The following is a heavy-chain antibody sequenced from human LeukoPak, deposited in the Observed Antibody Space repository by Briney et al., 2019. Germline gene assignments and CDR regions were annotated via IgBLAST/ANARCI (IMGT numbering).Heavy chain of an antibody. Sequence: ASVKVSCKASGYTFSTSYMHWVRQAPGQGLEWMGLINPSGGRTSYTQKFQDRVTVTRDTSTNTVYMELSGLRYEDTAVYYCARGCCEGSIEVAGHDYWGQGTLVFVSS. CDR1: GYTFSTSY. D-gene: IGHD6-19*01. CDR2: INPSGGRT. J-gene: IGHJ4*02. V-gene: IGHV1-46*01. CDR3: ARGCCEGSIEVAGHDY.